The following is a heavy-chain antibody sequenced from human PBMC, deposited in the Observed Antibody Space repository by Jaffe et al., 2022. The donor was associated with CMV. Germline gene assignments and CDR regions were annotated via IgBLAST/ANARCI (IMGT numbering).Heavy chain of an antibody. J-gene: IGHJ4*02. CDR1: GFTFGNYA. CDR3: AKDLRAFDLVGVVFDY. Sequence: EIHLLESGGGLVQPGGSLRLSCAASGFTFGNYAMVWVRQAPGKGLEWVSGLSYSGGSAYYAGSVKGRFTVSRDNAQNTLYLEMNDLRAEDTALYYCAKDLRAFDLVGVVFDYWGQGTLVTVSS. D-gene: IGHD3-16*01. V-gene: IGHV3-23*01. CDR2: LSYSGGSA.